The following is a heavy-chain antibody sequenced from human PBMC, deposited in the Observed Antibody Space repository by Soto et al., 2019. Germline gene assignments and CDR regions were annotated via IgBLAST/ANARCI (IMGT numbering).Heavy chain of an antibody. CDR2: INQDGSEK. CDR3: ARHAYYAFDS. CDR1: GFAFNTYW. D-gene: IGHD3-16*01. Sequence: PGGSLRLSCAASGFAFNTYWMTWVRLAPGKGLEVVANINQDGSEKDYVDSVKGRFTISRDNAKNSLYLQMNSLRAEDTAVYYCARHAYYAFDSWGQGTLVTV. J-gene: IGHJ4*02. V-gene: IGHV3-7*03.